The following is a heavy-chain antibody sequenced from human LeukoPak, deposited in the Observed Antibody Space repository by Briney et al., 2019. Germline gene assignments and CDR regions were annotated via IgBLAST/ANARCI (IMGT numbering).Heavy chain of an antibody. CDR2: IIPIFGTA. Sequence: GASVKVSCKASGGTFSSYAISWVRQAPGQGLEWMGGIIPIFGTANYAPKFQGRVTITTDESTSTAYMELSSLRSEDTAVYYCARDGCADCSSMTNWFDPWGQGTLVTVSS. CDR3: ARDGCADCSSMTNWFDP. D-gene: IGHD2-2*01. J-gene: IGHJ5*02. CDR1: GGTFSSYA. V-gene: IGHV1-69*05.